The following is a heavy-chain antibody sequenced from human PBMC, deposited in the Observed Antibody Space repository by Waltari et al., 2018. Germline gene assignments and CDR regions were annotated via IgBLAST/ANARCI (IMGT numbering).Heavy chain of an antibody. CDR1: GDSVINRNYP. V-gene: IGHV4-39*07. J-gene: IGHJ4*02. D-gene: IGHD3-10*01. CDR2: IYYSGGS. Sequence: QLQLLESGPGLVKPSETLSLTCTVSGDSVINRNYPWGWTSPPPGKGLEWIGNIYYSGGSSYNPSLKSRVIISVDTSKNQFSVRLTSVTAADTAVFYCARLSPPMWVRGVKGGYYFDYWGPGTLVTVSS. CDR3: ARLSPPMWVRGVKGGYYFDY.